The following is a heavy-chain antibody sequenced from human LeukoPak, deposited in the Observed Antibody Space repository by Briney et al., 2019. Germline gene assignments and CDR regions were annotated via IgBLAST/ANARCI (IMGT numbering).Heavy chain of an antibody. V-gene: IGHV4-59*11. CDR1: GDSITRHY. CDR2: IHYTGST. CDR3: ARSGDSPGFDS. J-gene: IGHJ4*02. Sequence: SETLSLTCTVSGDSITRHYWNWIRQSPGKALEWIGYIHYTGSTNTNPSLRSRVTISVDTSNSQFSLKLNSVTAADTAVYSCARSGDSPGFDSWGQGTLVTVSS. D-gene: IGHD4-17*01.